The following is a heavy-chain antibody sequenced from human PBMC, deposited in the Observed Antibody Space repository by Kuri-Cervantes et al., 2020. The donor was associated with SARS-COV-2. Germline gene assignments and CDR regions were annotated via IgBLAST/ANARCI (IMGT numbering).Heavy chain of an antibody. D-gene: IGHD6-19*01. CDR2: ISYDGGNK. J-gene: IGHJ4*02. V-gene: IGHV3-30-3*01. CDR3: ARQTPRSGFDY. Sequence: GGFLRLSCAASGFYFNDYFLHWVRQSPGKGLEWVAVISYDGGNKYSADSVKGRFTISRDNSKSTLFLQMNSLRPEDTAIYYCARQTPRSGFDYWGQGALVTVSS. CDR1: GFYFNDYF.